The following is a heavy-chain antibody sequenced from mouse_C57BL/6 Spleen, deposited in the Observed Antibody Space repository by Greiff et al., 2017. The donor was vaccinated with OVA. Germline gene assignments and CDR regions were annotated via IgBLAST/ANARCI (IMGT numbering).Heavy chain of an antibody. V-gene: IGHV5-17*01. CDR2: ISSGSSTI. CDR1: GFTFSDYG. Sequence: EVKLVESGGGLVKPGGSLKLSCAASGFTFSDYGMHWVRQAPEKGLEWVAYISSGSSTIYYADTVKGRFTISRDNAKNTLFLQMTSLRSEDTAMYYCARSYYYGSSGTAYWGQGTLVTVSA. D-gene: IGHD1-1*01. CDR3: ARSYYYGSSGTAY. J-gene: IGHJ3*01.